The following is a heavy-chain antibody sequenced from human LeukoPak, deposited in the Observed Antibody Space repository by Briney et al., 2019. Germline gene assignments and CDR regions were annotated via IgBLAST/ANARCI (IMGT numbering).Heavy chain of an antibody. Sequence: GGPLRLSCAASGFTFSYAWMSWVRQAPGKGLEWVGLIKSKTDGWTTDYAAPVEGRFTISRDDSKDTLYLQMNSLKTEDTAVYYCATDQRWELPLNYWGQGTLVTVSS. V-gene: IGHV3-15*01. CDR2: IKSKTDGWTT. D-gene: IGHD1-26*01. CDR1: GFTFSYAW. CDR3: ATDQRWELPLNY. J-gene: IGHJ4*02.